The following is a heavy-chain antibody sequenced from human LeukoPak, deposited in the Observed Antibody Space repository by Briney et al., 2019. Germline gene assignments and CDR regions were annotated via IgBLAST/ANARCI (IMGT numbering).Heavy chain of an antibody. CDR2: IYSGGIT. V-gene: IGHV3-66*01. CDR3: ARRLEYSGSKGVFDY. D-gene: IGHD1-26*01. CDR1: GFTVSSNY. Sequence: PGGSLRLSCAASGFTVSSNYMSWVRQAPGKGLEWVSAIYSGGITYYADSVKGRFTISRDNSKNTLDLQMNSLRAEDTAVYYCARRLEYSGSKGVFDYWGQGTLVTVSS. J-gene: IGHJ4*02.